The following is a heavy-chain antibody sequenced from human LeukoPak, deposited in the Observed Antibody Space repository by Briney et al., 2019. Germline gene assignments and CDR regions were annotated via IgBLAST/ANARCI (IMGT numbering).Heavy chain of an antibody. Sequence: PVKPSCSPSRGMVSRYAVSSVRQAPRQRREWMGGIIPIFGTANYAQKFQGRVTITADESTSTAYMELSSLRSEDTAVYYCARARCSRTSCYSQYYGMDVWGKGTTVTVSS. CDR2: IIPIFGTA. V-gene: IGHV1-69*13. CDR1: RGMVSRYA. J-gene: IGHJ6*04. CDR3: ARARCSRTSCYSQYYGMDV. D-gene: IGHD2-2*01.